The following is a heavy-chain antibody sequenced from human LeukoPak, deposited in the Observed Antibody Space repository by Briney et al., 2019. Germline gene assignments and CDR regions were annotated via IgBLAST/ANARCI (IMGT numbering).Heavy chain of an antibody. D-gene: IGHD3-3*01. J-gene: IGHJ4*02. CDR1: GGSISSYY. CDR2: IYYSGST. CDR3: ARGRHDFWSDKYYFDY. Sequence: SETLSLTCTVSGGSISSYYWSWIRQPPGKGLEWIGYIYYSGSTNYNPSLKSRVTISVDTSKNQFSLKLSSVTAADTAVYYCARGRHDFWSDKYYFDYWGQGTLVTVSS. V-gene: IGHV4-59*01.